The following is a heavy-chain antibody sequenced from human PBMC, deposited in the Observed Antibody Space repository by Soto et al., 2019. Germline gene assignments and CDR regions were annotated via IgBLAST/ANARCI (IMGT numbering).Heavy chain of an antibody. J-gene: IGHJ4*02. V-gene: IGHV1-69*05. D-gene: IGHD4-17*01. CDR3: AREGGDYYGDQWQFGY. CDR2: IIPIFGTA. Sequence: QVQPVQSGAEVKKPGSSVKVSCKASGGTFSSYAISWVRQAPGQGLEWMGGIIPIFGTANYAQKFQGRVTITPDESTSTAYRELSSLRSEDTAVYYGAREGGDYYGDQWQFGYWGQGTLVTVSS. CDR1: GGTFSSYA.